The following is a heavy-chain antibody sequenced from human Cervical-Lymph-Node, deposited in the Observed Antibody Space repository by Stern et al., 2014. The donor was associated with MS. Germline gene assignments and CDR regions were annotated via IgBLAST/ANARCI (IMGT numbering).Heavy chain of an antibody. Sequence: VQLVQSGAEVKKPGESLKISCKGSGYSFTRNWIGWGRQMPGKGLEWMGIIYPGDADARYSPSFQGRVTISADKSISTAYLQWSGLKASDTAMYYCATAHGSSSAYYGVDVWGQGTTVTVSS. V-gene: IGHV5-51*01. CDR2: IYPGDADA. D-gene: IGHD6-6*01. CDR1: GYSFTRNW. J-gene: IGHJ6*02. CDR3: ATAHGSSSAYYGVDV.